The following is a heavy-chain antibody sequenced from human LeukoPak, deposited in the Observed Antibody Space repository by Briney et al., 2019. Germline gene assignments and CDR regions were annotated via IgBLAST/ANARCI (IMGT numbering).Heavy chain of an antibody. V-gene: IGHV3-30*04. CDR3: AKGIPHWH. CDR1: GFTFSSYA. CDR2: ISYDGSNK. Sequence: PGGSLRLSCAASGFTFSSYAMHWVRQAPGKGLEWVAVISYDGSNKYYADSVKGRFTISRDNSKNTLYLQMNSLRAEDTAVYYCAKGIPHWHWGQGTLVTGSS. J-gene: IGHJ4*02.